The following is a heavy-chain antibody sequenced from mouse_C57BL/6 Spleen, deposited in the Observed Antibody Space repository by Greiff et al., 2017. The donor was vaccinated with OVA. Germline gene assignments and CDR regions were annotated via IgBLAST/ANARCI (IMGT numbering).Heavy chain of an antibody. Sequence: QVQLKESGPELVKPGASVKISCKASGYAFSSSWMNWVKQRPGKGLEWIGRIYPGDGDTNYNGKFKGKATLTADKSSSTAYMQLSSLTSEDSAVYFCANSSGYYFDYWGQGTTLTVSS. J-gene: IGHJ2*01. CDR2: IYPGDGDT. V-gene: IGHV1-82*01. D-gene: IGHD3-2*02. CDR3: ANSSGYYFDY. CDR1: GYAFSSSW.